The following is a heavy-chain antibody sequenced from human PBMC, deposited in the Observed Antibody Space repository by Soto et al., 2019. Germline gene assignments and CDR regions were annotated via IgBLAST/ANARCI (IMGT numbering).Heavy chain of an antibody. CDR2: INPSGGST. V-gene: IGHV1-46*01. CDR3: ARDRCDTTSCYECDY. Sequence: QVQLVQSGAEVKKSGASVEVSCKASGYTFTSYYMHWVRQAPGQGREWMGIINPSGGSTRFAQKFQGRVTLTRDTSTSTVYMELSSLRSDDTAVYYCARDRCDTTSCYECDYWGQGTLVTVSS. CDR1: GYTFTSYY. J-gene: IGHJ4*02. D-gene: IGHD2-2*01.